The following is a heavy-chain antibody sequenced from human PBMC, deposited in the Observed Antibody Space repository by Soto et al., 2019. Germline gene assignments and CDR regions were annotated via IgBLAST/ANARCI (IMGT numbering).Heavy chain of an antibody. V-gene: IGHV3-30-3*01. D-gene: IGHD3-22*01. J-gene: IGHJ4*02. Sequence: QVQLVESGGGVVQPGRSLRLSCAASGFTFSSYAMHWVRQAPGKGLEWVAVISYDGSNKYYADSVKGRFTISRDNSKNTLYLQMNSLRVEDTAVYYCARDHGITMIVGIFDYWGQGTLVTVSS. CDR1: GFTFSSYA. CDR2: ISYDGSNK. CDR3: ARDHGITMIVGIFDY.